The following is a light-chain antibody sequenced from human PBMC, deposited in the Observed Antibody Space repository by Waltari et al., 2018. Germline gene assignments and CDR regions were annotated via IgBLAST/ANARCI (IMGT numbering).Light chain of an antibody. CDR3: QQCYTFPYT. CDR2: WAS. V-gene: IGKV4-1*01. CDR1: PSVVFSSNNKNY. J-gene: IGKJ2*01. Sequence: DIVLTQSPDSLAVSLGERAPIHCQSSPSVVFSSNNKNYLAWYQQKPGQPPKLLITWASTRESGVPDRFSGSGSETDFTLTISSLQAEDVAVYYCQQCYTFPYTFGQGTKLEIK.